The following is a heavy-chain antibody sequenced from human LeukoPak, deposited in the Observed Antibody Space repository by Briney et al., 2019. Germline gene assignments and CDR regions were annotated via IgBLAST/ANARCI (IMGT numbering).Heavy chain of an antibody. Sequence: GGSLRLSCTACGFTVSSNYTSWVRQAPGKGLEWVSVIYRGGTTYYADSVKGRFTISRDNSKNTAYLQMNSLRAEDTAVYFCARDADDYGGIDWGQRTLVTVSS. V-gene: IGHV3-53*01. CDR1: GFTVSSNY. CDR2: IYRGGTT. CDR3: ARDADDYGGID. D-gene: IGHD4-23*01. J-gene: IGHJ1*01.